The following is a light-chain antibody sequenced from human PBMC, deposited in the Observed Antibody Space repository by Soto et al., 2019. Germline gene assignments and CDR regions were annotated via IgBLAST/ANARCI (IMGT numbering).Light chain of an antibody. J-gene: IGLJ1*01. CDR2: GVS. CDR1: SSDVGGYNH. Sequence: LTQPASVSGSPGQSITLSCTGTSSDVGGYNHVSWYQQHPGEAPKLMIYGVSNRPSGVSIRFSGSKSGNTAFLTISGLQAEDEANYYCSSYASSTSYVFGDGTKVTVL. CDR3: SSYASSTSYV. V-gene: IGLV2-14*01.